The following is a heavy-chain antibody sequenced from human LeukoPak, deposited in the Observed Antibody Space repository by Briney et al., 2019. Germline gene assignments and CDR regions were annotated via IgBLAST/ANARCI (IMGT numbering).Heavy chain of an antibody. V-gene: IGHV4-59*01. CDR3: ARDSPYYSDSSGYLSAFDI. D-gene: IGHD3-22*01. CDR2: IYYSGST. CDR1: GGSISGYY. Sequence: SETLSLTCTVSGGSISGYYWSWIRQPPGKGLEWIAYIYYSGSTNYNPSLKSRVTISVDTSKNQFSLKLSSVTAADTAVYYCARDSPYYSDSSGYLSAFDIWGQGTMVTVSS. J-gene: IGHJ3*02.